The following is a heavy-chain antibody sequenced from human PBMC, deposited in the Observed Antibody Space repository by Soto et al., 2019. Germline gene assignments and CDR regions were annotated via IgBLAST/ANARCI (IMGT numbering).Heavy chain of an antibody. V-gene: IGHV4-30-4*01. CDR1: GGSISSGDYY. D-gene: IGHD2-15*01. J-gene: IGHJ5*02. CDR2: IYYSGST. CDR3: ARVRGRLLRFDP. Sequence: SETLSLTCTVSGGSISSGDYYWSWIRQPPGKGLEWIGYIYYSGSTNYNPSLKSRVTISVDTSKSQFSLKLSSVTAADTAVYYCARVRGRLLRFDPWGQGTLVTVSS.